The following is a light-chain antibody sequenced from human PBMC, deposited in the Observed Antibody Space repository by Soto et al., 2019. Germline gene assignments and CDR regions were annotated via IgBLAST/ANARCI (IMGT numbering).Light chain of an antibody. V-gene: IGKV3-11*01. CDR2: YAS. CDR1: QSVSSY. Sequence: EIVLTQSPATLSLSPGERTTLSCRASQSVSSYLAWYQQKPGQAPRFLIYYASNRATGIPARFSGSGSGTDFPLTISSLEPEDFEIYYCQQRSNWPLTFGQGTRLEIK. CDR3: QQRSNWPLT. J-gene: IGKJ5*01.